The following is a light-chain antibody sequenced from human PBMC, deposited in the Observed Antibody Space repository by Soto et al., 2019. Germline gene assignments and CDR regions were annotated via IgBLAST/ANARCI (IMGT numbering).Light chain of an antibody. V-gene: IGKV1-39*01. CDR3: QQSYSTPPT. CDR1: QSISSL. Sequence: DIQMTQSPSSLSASVGDRVTITCRASQSISSLLNWYLQKPGKAPNLLIYAASTLQSGVPSRFSGSGSGTDFTLTISSLQPEDFATFYCQQSYSTPPTFGQGTKVEIK. CDR2: AAS. J-gene: IGKJ1*01.